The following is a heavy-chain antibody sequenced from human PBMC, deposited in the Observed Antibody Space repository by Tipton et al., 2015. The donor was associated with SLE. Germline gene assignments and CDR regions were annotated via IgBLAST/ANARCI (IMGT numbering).Heavy chain of an antibody. J-gene: IGHJ6*02. CDR2: ISAYNGNT. Sequence: QSGPEVKKPGASVKVSCKASGYTFTSYGISWVRQAPGQGLEWMGWISAYNGNTNYAQKLQGRATMTTDTSTSTAYMELRSLRSDDTAVYYCARDASSLWPYYYGMDVWGQGTTVTVSS. D-gene: IGHD2-2*01. CDR3: ARDASSLWPYYYGMDV. V-gene: IGHV1-18*01. CDR1: GYTFTSYG.